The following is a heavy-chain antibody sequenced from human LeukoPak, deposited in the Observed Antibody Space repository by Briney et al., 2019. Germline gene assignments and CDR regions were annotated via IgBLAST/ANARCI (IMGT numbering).Heavy chain of an antibody. Sequence: PSETLSLTCSVSTDSTNTYYWTWIRQSPGKRLEWIGHIFHSGSTDYKPSFKNRVTISIDMSRKEFSLKLTSVTVADTAMYYCVRLRWELLAPYFDHWGQGAFVIVSS. J-gene: IGHJ4*02. CDR3: VRLRWELLAPYFDH. D-gene: IGHD2-15*01. V-gene: IGHV4-59*01. CDR1: TDSTNTYY. CDR2: IFHSGST.